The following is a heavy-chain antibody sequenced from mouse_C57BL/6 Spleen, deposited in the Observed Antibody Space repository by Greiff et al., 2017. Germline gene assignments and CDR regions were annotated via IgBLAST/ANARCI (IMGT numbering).Heavy chain of an antibody. V-gene: IGHV1-55*01. D-gene: IGHD4-1*01. CDR3: ARSGAFYWYFDG. CDR2: IYPGSGST. CDR1: GYTFTSYW. Sequence: QVQLQQPGAELVKPGASVKMSCKASGYTFTSYWITWVKQRPGQGLGWIGDIYPGSGSTNYNEKFKSKATLTVDTSSSTAYMQLSSLTSEDSAVYYCARSGAFYWYFDGWGTGTTVTVSS. J-gene: IGHJ1*03.